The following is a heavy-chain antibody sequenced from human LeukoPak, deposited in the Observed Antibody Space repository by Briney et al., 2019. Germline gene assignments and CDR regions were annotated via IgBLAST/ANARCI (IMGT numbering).Heavy chain of an antibody. V-gene: IGHV1-2*02. J-gene: IGHJ3*02. D-gene: IGHD1-26*01. Sequence: GASVKVSCKASGGTFSSYAISWVRQAPGQGLEWMGWINPNSGGTNYAQKFQGRVTMTRDTSISTAYMELSRLRSDDTAVYYCAREGIVGATAFDIWGQGTMVTVSS. CDR2: INPNSGGT. CDR1: GGTFSSYA. CDR3: AREGIVGATAFDI.